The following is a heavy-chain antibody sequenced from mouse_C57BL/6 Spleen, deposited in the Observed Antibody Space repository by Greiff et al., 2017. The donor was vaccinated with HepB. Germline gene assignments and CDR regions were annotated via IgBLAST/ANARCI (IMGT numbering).Heavy chain of an antibody. J-gene: IGHJ3*01. CDR1: GYTFTSYG. CDR2: IYPRSGNT. D-gene: IGHD3-3*01. Sequence: QVHVKQSGAELARPGASVKLSCKASGYTFTSYGISWVKQRTGQGLEWIGEIYPRSGNTYYNEKFKGKATLTADKSSSTAYMELRSLTSEDSAVYFCARLGDVWFAYWGQGTLVTVSA. CDR3: ARLGDVWFAY. V-gene: IGHV1-81*01.